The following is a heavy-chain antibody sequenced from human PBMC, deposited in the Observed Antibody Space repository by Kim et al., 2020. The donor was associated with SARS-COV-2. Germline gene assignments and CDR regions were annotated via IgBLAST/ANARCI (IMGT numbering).Heavy chain of an antibody. CDR3: ARRTTIFGVVISRNWYFDL. V-gene: IGHV4-39*01. D-gene: IGHD3-3*01. CDR1: GGSISSSSYY. Sequence: SETLSLTCTVSGGSISSSSYYWGWIRQPPGKGLEWIGSIYYSGSTYYNPSLKSRVTISVDTSKNQFSLKLSSVTATDTAVYYCARRTTIFGVVISRNWYFDLWGRGTLVTISS. CDR2: IYYSGST. J-gene: IGHJ2*01.